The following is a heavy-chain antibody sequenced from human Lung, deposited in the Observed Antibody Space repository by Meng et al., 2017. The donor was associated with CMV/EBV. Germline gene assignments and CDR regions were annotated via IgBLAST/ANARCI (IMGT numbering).Heavy chain of an antibody. CDR1: GFTVSSNY. J-gene: IGHJ6*02. V-gene: IGHV3-53*01. CDR2: IYSGGST. CDR3: ARYTIFYYYYGMDV. Sequence: SXAASGFTVSSNYMSWVRQAPGKGLEWVSVIYSGGSTYYADSVKGRFTISRDNSKNTLYLQMNSLRAEDTAVYYCARYTIFYYYYGMDVWGQGTTVXVSS. D-gene: IGHD3-3*01.